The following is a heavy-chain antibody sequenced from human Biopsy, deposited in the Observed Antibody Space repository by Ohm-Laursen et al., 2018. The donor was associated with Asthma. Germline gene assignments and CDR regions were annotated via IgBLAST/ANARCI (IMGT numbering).Heavy chain of an antibody. CDR3: AKDWKSLYVQYFFEY. Sequence: SLRLSCTASGFSFGSYALNWVRQAPGKGLEWVAGIRGDGQRKYYADSVKGRFTISRDNSKNTIYLQLNSLRAEDTAVYYCAKDWKSLYVQYFFEYWGQGTLVTVSS. J-gene: IGHJ4*02. CDR2: IRGDGQRK. V-gene: IGHV3-23*01. D-gene: IGHD5/OR15-5a*01. CDR1: GFSFGSYA.